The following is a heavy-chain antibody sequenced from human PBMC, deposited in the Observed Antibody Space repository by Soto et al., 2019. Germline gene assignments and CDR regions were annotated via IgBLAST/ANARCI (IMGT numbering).Heavy chain of an antibody. CDR3: ARGTSGPPDY. J-gene: IGHJ4*02. V-gene: IGHV1-18*01. D-gene: IGHD2-15*01. CDR2: VNPDNGNT. CDR1: GYMFTTYG. Sequence: QVHLLQSGAEVKKPGASVKVSCKASGYMFTTYGITWVRQAPGQGLEWMGWVNPDNGNTNYAQNLQGRVTMTTDTSTGTAYMDLRRLRSDDTAVYYCARGTSGPPDYWGQGTLVTVSS.